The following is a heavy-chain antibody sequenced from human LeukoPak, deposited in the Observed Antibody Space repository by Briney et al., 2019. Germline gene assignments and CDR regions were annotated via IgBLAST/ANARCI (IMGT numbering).Heavy chain of an antibody. CDR3: AKVVAVAGYLDY. J-gene: IGHJ4*02. D-gene: IGHD6-19*01. V-gene: IGHV3-23*01. CDR2: ISGSGGST. CDR1: EFTFSSYA. Sequence: GGSLRLSCAASEFTFSSYAMSWVRQAPGKGLEWVSAISGSGGSTYYADSVKGRFTISRDNSKNTLYLQMNSLRAEDTAVYYCAKVVAVAGYLDYWGQGTLVTVSS.